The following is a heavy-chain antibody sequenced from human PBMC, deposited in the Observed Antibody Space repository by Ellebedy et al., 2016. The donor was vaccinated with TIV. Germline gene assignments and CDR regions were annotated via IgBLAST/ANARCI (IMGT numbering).Heavy chain of an antibody. Sequence: PGGSLRLSCAASGFTFSSYAMNWVRQAPGKGLEWVSSISGSGGSTYYADSVKGRFTISRDNSKNTLYLQMNSLRVEDTAVYYCAKAHGGSFGSSGYYVNYWGQGTLVTVSS. D-gene: IGHD3-22*01. J-gene: IGHJ4*02. CDR2: ISGSGGST. V-gene: IGHV3-23*01. CDR1: GFTFSSYA. CDR3: AKAHGGSFGSSGYYVNY.